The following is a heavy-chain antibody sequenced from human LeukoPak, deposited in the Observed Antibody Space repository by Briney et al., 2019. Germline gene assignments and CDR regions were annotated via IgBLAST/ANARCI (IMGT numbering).Heavy chain of an antibody. CDR1: GGTFSSYA. CDR3: ARRTYYYGSGSPLGY. D-gene: IGHD3-10*01. Sequence: SVKVSCKASGGTFSSYAISWVRQAPGQGLEWMGGIIPIFGTANYAQKFQGRVTITADKSTSTAYMELSSLRSEDTAVYYCARRTYYYGSGSPLGYWGREPWSPSPQ. CDR2: IIPIFGTA. J-gene: IGHJ4*02. V-gene: IGHV1-69*06.